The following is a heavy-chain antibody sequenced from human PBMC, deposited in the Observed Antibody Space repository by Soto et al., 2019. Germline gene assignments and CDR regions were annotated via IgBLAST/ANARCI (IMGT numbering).Heavy chain of an antibody. Sequence: VGSLRLSCAASGFTFSDYYMSWIRQAPGKGLEWVSYISSSSSYTNYADSVKGRFTISRDNAKNSLYLQMNSLRAEDTAVYYCARYITGTTFRFDPWGQGTLVTVSS. CDR1: GFTFSDYY. D-gene: IGHD1-7*01. J-gene: IGHJ5*02. CDR2: ISSSSSYT. CDR3: ARYITGTTFRFDP. V-gene: IGHV3-11*06.